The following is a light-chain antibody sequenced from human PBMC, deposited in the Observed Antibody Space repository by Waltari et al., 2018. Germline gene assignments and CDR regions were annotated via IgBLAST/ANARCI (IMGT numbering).Light chain of an antibody. V-gene: IGLV2-14*03. CDR1: SSDLGGYNY. CDR2: DVS. J-gene: IGLJ3*02. CDR3: SSYTSSSTVA. Sequence: QSALTQPASVSGSPGQSITISCTGPSSDLGGYNYVSWYQQHPGKAPQLMIYDVSNRPSGVSNRFSGSKSGNTASLTISGLQTEDEADYYCSSYTSSSTVAFGGGTKLSVL.